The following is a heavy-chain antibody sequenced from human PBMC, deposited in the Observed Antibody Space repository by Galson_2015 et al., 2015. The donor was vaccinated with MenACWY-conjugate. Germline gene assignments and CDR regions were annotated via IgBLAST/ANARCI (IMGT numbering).Heavy chain of an antibody. CDR3: ARGLLWFGEAPEF. Sequence: QSGAEVKKPGESLTISCQASGFSFTSYWIGWVRQMPGKGLEWMGIIYPSDSDTRYSPSSQGQVTMSADKSINTAYLQWSSLKASDTAIYYCARGLLWFGEAPEFWGQGTLVTVSS. J-gene: IGHJ4*02. CDR2: IYPSDSDT. V-gene: IGHV5-51*01. D-gene: IGHD3-10*01. CDR1: GFSFTSYW.